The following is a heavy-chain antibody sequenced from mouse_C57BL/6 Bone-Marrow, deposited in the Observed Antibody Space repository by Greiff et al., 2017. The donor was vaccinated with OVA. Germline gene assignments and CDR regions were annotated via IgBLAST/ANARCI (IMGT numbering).Heavy chain of an antibody. Sequence: VKLLESGPGLVAPSQSLSITCTVSGFSLTSYGVHWVRQPPGKGLEWLVVIWSDGSTTYNSPLKSRLSISKDNSKSQVFLKMNSLQTDDTAMDYCARRGYDYAMDYWGQGTSVTVSS. CDR1: GFSLTSYG. CDR3: ARRGYDYAMDY. V-gene: IGHV2-6*03. J-gene: IGHJ4*01. CDR2: IWSDGST.